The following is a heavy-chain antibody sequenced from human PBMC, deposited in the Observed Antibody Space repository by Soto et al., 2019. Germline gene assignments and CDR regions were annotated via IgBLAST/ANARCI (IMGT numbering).Heavy chain of an antibody. CDR3: ARLEVVPAAPDHYYYMDV. J-gene: IGHJ6*03. Sequence: QVQLVQSGAEVKKPGASVKVSCKASGYTFTSYGVTWVRQAPGQGLEWMGWISAYNGNTNYAQKLQGRVTMTTDTSTSTAYMELRSLRSDDTAVYYCARLEVVPAAPDHYYYMDVWGTGTTVTVSS. V-gene: IGHV1-18*01. CDR2: ISAYNGNT. CDR1: GYTFTSYG. D-gene: IGHD2-2*01.